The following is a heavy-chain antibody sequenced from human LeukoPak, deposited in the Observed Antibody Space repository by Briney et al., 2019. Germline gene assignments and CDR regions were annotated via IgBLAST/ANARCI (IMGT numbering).Heavy chain of an antibody. Sequence: ASVKVSCTASGYTFTSYGISWVRQAPGQGLEWMGWISAYNGNTNYAQKLQGRVTMTTDTSTSTAYMELRSLRSDDTAVYYCARVGKGSSSSYYYYYMDVWGKGTTVTVSS. CDR3: ARVGKGSSSSYYYYYMDV. CDR1: GYTFTSYG. CDR2: ISAYNGNT. J-gene: IGHJ6*03. V-gene: IGHV1-18*01. D-gene: IGHD6-13*01.